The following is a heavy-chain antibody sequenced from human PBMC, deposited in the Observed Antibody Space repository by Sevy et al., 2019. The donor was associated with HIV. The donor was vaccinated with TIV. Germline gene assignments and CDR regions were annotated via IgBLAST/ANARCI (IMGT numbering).Heavy chain of an antibody. Sequence: SETLSLTCTVSVVSITSSSYYWGWIRQSPGRGLEWIGSIYYHGRTHFNPSLKCRVTISVDTSQNQFSLKLTSVTAADTAVYYCARGHYFDSSGYSNSTDYFGIDVWGQGTTVTVSS. V-gene: IGHV4-39*01. D-gene: IGHD3-22*01. J-gene: IGHJ6*02. CDR3: ARGHYFDSSGYSNSTDYFGIDV. CDR1: VVSITSSSYY. CDR2: IYYHGRT.